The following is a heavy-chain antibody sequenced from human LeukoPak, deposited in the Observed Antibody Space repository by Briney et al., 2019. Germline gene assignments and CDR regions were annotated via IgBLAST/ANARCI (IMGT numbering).Heavy chain of an antibody. J-gene: IGHJ3*01. CDR3: VRGGAGRTEDDVFDF. V-gene: IGHV3-21*06. CDR2: ISSGSSVI. Sequence: GGSLRLSCAASGFTLSSYSMNWDRQAPGKGLEWVSSISSGSSVIYYADSVKGRLTISRDNAKNSLYLQKTSRIAEDTALYYCVRGGAGRTEDDVFDFWGPGTMVTVSS. CDR1: GFTLSSYS. D-gene: IGHD1-26*01.